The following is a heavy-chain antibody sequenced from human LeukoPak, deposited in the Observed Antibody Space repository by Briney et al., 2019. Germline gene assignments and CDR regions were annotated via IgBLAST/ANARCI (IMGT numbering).Heavy chain of an antibody. Sequence: GGSLRLSCAASGFTFSSYGMHWVRRAPGKGLEWVAVISYDGSNKYYADSVKGRFTISRDNSKNTLYLQMNSLRAEDTAVYYCAKPRVATDSDFDYWGQGTLVTVSS. V-gene: IGHV3-30*18. CDR1: GFTFSSYG. J-gene: IGHJ4*02. CDR3: AKPRVATDSDFDY. CDR2: ISYDGSNK. D-gene: IGHD5-12*01.